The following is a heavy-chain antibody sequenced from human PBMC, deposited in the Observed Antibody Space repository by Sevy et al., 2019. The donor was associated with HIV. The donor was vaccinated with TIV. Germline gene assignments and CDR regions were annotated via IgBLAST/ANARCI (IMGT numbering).Heavy chain of an antibody. D-gene: IGHD3-16*01. CDR3: ARQNDYLSPPDY. Sequence: GESLKISCKGSGYSFTSYWIGWVRQMPGKGLDWMGIVYAYDSDTRYSPSFQGQVTISADKSFSTAYLQWSSLKASDTAIYYCARQNDYLSPPDYWCQGTLVTVSS. V-gene: IGHV5-51*01. J-gene: IGHJ4*02. CDR1: GYSFTSYW. CDR2: VYAYDSDT.